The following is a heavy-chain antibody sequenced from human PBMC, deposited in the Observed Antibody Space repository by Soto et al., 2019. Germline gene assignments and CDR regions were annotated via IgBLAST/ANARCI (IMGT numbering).Heavy chain of an antibody. CDR3: ARRMAAGMYFDY. D-gene: IGHD6-13*01. V-gene: IGHV4-59*01. J-gene: IGHJ4*02. Sequence: SETLSLTCTVSGGSINSYYWTWIRQPPGKGLEWMGYIHYSGSTNYNPSLMSRVTISVDTSKNQFSLKLNSVTAADTAVYYCARRMAAGMYFDYWGQGTLVTVSS. CDR1: GGSINSYY. CDR2: IHYSGST.